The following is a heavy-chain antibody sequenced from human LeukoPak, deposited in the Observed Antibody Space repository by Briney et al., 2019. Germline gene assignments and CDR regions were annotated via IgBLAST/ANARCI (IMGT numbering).Heavy chain of an antibody. D-gene: IGHD1-26*01. Sequence: GESLKISCQGSEYSFATYWIAWLRQMPGKGLEWMGIIYPSDSDTRYSPSFQGQVTISADKSIKTAYLQWSSLKASDTAMYYCARPLQGIVGATGFNYWGQGTLVTVSS. CDR3: ARPLQGIVGATGFNY. J-gene: IGHJ4*02. V-gene: IGHV5-51*01. CDR1: EYSFATYW. CDR2: IYPSDSDT.